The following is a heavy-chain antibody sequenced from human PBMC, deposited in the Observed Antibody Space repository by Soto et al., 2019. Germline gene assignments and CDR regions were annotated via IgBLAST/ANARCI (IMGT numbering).Heavy chain of an antibody. J-gene: IGHJ4*02. CDR2: IYYDGSNK. CDR3: ARDFKEDGSGYYAGFDY. CDR1: GFTFSSYG. V-gene: IGHV3-33*01. Sequence: QVQLVESGGGVVQPGRSLRLSCAASGFTFSSYGMHWVRQAPGKGLEWVAVIYYDGSNKYYADSVKGRFTISRDNSKNTVYLQVNSLRSEATAVYYCARDFKEDGSGYYAGFDYWGQGTLVTVSS. D-gene: IGHD3-22*01.